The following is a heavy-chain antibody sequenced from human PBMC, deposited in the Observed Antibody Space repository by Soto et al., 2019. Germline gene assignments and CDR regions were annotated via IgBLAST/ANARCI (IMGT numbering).Heavy chain of an antibody. D-gene: IGHD4-4*01. V-gene: IGHV3-7*05. CDR1: GFTFSSYW. Sequence: EVQLVESGGGLVQPGGSLRLSCAASGFTFSSYWMSWVRQAPGKGLEWVANIKQDGSENYYVDSVKGRFTISRDNAKNALYLQMNSLRGEDTAVYYCARDYGNRDHYNFGYWGQGTLVTVSS. J-gene: IGHJ4*02. CDR2: IKQDGSEN. CDR3: ARDYGNRDHYNFGY.